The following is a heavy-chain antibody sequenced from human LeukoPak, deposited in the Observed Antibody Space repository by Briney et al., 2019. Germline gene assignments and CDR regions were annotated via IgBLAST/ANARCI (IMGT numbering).Heavy chain of an antibody. CDR2: IYSGGST. CDR1: GFSVSSNY. CDR3: ARMTTWGAFDI. V-gene: IGHV3-53*01. J-gene: IGHJ3*02. Sequence: GGSLRLSCVASGFSVSSNYMSWVRQAPGKGLEWVSVIYSGGSTYYADSVKGRFTISRDNSKNSLYLQMNSLRDEDTAVYYCARMTTWGAFDIWGQGTMVTVSS. D-gene: IGHD2/OR15-2a*01.